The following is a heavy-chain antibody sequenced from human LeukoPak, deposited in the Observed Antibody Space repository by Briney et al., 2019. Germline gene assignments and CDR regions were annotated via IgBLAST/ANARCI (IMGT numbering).Heavy chain of an antibody. CDR1: GGSISSGSYY. J-gene: IGHJ4*02. CDR2: IYTSGST. Sequence: SQTLSLTCTVSGGSISSGSYYWSWIRQPAGKGLEWIGRIYTSGSTNYNPSLKSRVTISVDTSKNQFSLKLSSVTAADTAVYYCARVDFWSGYLIDYWGQGTLVTVSS. D-gene: IGHD3-3*01. V-gene: IGHV4-61*02. CDR3: ARVDFWSGYLIDY.